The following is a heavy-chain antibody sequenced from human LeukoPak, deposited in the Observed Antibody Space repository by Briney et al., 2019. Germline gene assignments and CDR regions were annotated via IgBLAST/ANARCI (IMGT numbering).Heavy chain of an antibody. J-gene: IGHJ6*02. CDR3: ARDEGGPYYDFWSGYSEGYYYYGMDV. CDR1: GGSFSGYY. CDR2: IYTSGST. V-gene: IGHV4-4*07. Sequence: SETLSLTCAVYGGSFSGYYWSWIRQPAGKGLEWIGRIYTSGSTNYNPSLKSRVTMSVDTSKNQFSLKLSSVTAADTAVYYCARDEGGPYYDFWSGYSEGYYYYGMDVWGQGTTVTVSS. D-gene: IGHD3-3*01.